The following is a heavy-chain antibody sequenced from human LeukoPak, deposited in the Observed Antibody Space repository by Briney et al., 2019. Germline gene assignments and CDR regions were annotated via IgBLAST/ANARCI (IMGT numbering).Heavy chain of an antibody. CDR3: AKEVARRTGGFDP. CDR1: AYSISNDYY. J-gene: IGHJ5*02. V-gene: IGHV4-38-2*02. Sequence: SETLSLTCTVSAYSISNDYYRVWIRQPPGKGLEWIGSIYYSGTTYYNPSLKSRVTISVDTSKNQFSLKLSSVTAADTAVYYCAKEVARRTGGFDPWGQGTLVTVSS. D-gene: IGHD3/OR15-3a*01. CDR2: IYYSGTT.